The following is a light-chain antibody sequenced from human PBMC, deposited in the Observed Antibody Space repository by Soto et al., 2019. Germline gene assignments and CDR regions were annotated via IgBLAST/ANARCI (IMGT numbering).Light chain of an antibody. J-gene: IGLJ2*01. CDR2: EVN. CDR1: SSDVGGYNY. Sequence: QSALTQPPSASGSPGQSVAISCTGTSSDVGGYNYVSWYQQHPGKAPKLMIYEVNKRPSGVPDRFSGSKSGNTASLTVSGLQAEDEADYYCCSYSGSDSFVVLGGGTKLTVL. V-gene: IGLV2-8*01. CDR3: CSYSGSDSFVV.